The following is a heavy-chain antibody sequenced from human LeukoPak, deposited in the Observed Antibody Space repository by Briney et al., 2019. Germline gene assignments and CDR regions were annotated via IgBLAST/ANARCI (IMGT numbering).Heavy chain of an antibody. D-gene: IGHD3-22*01. CDR3: ARGQGVYDSSGYYPTGLHTRTAIDY. CDR2: INHSGST. V-gene: IGHV4-34*01. CDR1: GGSFSGYY. Sequence: PSETLSLTCAVYGGSFSGYYWSWIRQPPGKGLEWIGEINHSGSTNYNPSLKSRVTISVDTSKNQFSLKLSSVTAADTAVYYCARGQGVYDSSGYYPTGLHTRTAIDYWGQGTLVTVSS. J-gene: IGHJ4*02.